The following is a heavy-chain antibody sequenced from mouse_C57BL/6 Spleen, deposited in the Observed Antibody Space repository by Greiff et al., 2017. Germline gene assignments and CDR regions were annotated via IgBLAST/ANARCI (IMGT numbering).Heavy chain of an antibody. CDR2: IDPSDSYT. Sequence: QVQLQQPGAELVMPGASVKLSCKASGYTFTSYWTHWVKQRPGQGLEWIGEIDPSDSYTNYNQKFKGKSTLTVDKSSRTAYMQLSSLTSEDSAVYYCARSAYYSNLGYAMDYWGQGTSVTVSS. D-gene: IGHD2-5*01. CDR3: ARSAYYSNLGYAMDY. V-gene: IGHV1-69*01. CDR1: GYTFTSYW. J-gene: IGHJ4*01.